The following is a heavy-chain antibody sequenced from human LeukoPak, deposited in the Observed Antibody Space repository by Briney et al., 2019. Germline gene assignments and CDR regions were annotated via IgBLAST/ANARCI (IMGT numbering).Heavy chain of an antibody. CDR3: ARVPLVVPAAKYYGMDV. CDR2: INPSGGST. CDR1: VYTFTSYY. V-gene: IGHV1-46*01. Sequence: ASVKVSCKASVYTFTSYYMHWVRQAPGQGLEWMGIINPSGGSTSYAQKFQGRVTMTRDTSISTAYMELSRLRSDDTAVYYCARVPLVVPAAKYYGMDVWGQGTTVTVSS. D-gene: IGHD2-2*01. J-gene: IGHJ6*02.